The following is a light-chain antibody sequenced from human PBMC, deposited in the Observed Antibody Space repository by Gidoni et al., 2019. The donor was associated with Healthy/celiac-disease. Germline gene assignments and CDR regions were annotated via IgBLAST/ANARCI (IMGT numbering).Light chain of an antibody. J-gene: IGKJ4*01. CDR3: QQSYSTPFLT. V-gene: IGKV1-39*01. CDR2: AAS. CDR1: QSINSY. Sequence: DIQMTQSPSSLSASVGDRVTITCRASQSINSYLNWYQQKPGKAPKLLIYAASSLQSGVPSRFSGSGSGTDFTLTISSLQPEDFATCYCQQSYSTPFLTFGGGTKVEIK.